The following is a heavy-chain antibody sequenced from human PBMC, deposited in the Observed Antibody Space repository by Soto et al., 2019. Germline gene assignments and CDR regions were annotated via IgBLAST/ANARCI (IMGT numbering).Heavy chain of an antibody. D-gene: IGHD3-10*01. J-gene: IGHJ4*02. Sequence: EVQLLESGGGLVQPGGSLRLSCAASGFTFSSYAMSWVRQAPGKGLEWVSAISGSGGSTYYADSVKGRFTISRDNSKNTLNLQKISLRAGDTAVYYCATNRLWFGELLYGAAFNYWGQGSLVTVSS. V-gene: IGHV3-23*01. CDR3: ATNRLWFGELLYGAAFNY. CDR2: ISGSGGST. CDR1: GFTFSSYA.